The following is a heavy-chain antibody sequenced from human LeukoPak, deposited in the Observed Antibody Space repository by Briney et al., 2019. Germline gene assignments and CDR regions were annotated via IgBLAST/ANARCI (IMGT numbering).Heavy chain of an antibody. CDR1: GFRFSNHW. CDR2: INRDGTTT. CDR3: ARAQHGGNSGSNFDY. V-gene: IGHV3-74*01. D-gene: IGHD4-23*01. J-gene: IGHJ4*02. Sequence: GGSLRLSCAASGFRFSNHWMHWVRQSPGKGLVWVSSINRDGTTTTYADSVKGRFSISRDNSKNTLYLQMNRLRAEDTAVYYCARAQHGGNSGSNFDYWGQGTLVTVSS.